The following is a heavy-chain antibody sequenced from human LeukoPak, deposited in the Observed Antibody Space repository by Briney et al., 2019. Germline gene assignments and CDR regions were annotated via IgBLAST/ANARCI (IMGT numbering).Heavy chain of an antibody. J-gene: IGHJ4*02. V-gene: IGHV3-33*08. CDR3: ARAGRDFWSGYYDY. D-gene: IGHD3-3*01. CDR1: GFTFSSYA. Sequence: PGGSLRLSCAASGFTFSSYAMHWVRQAPGKGLEWVAVIWYDGSNKYYADSVKGRFTISRDNSKNTLYLQMNSLRAEDTAVYYCARAGRDFWSGYYDYWGQGTLVTVSS. CDR2: IWYDGSNK.